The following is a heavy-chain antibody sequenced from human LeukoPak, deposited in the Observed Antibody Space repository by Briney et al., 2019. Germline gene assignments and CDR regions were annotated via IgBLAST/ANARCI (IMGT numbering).Heavy chain of an antibody. D-gene: IGHD6-6*01. Sequence: SETLSLTCAVYGGSFSGYYWSWIRQPPGKGLEWIGEINHSGSTNYNTSLKSRVTISVDTSKNQFSLELSSVTAADTAVYYCARGRIAARHYYYYMDVWGKGTTVTVSS. CDR2: INHSGST. V-gene: IGHV4-34*01. J-gene: IGHJ6*03. CDR1: GGSFSGYY. CDR3: ARGRIAARHYYYYMDV.